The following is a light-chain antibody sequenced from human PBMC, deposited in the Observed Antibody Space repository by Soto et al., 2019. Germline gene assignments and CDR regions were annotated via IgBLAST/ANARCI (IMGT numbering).Light chain of an antibody. CDR2: GNS. CDR3: QSYDSSLTHVGGVI. J-gene: IGLJ2*01. Sequence: QSVLTQPPSVSGAPGQRVTISCTGSSSNIGAGYDVHWYQHLPGTAPKLLIYGNSNRPSGVPDRLSGSKSDTSASLAITGLQVEDEADYYCQSYDSSLTHVGGVIFGGGTKLTVL. CDR1: SSNIGAGYD. V-gene: IGLV1-40*01.